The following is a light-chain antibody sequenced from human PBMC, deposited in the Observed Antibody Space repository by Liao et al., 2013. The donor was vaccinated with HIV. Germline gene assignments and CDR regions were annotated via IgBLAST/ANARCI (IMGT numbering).Light chain of an antibody. V-gene: IGLV3-1*01. Sequence: SYELTQPPSVSVSPGQTASITCSGDKLGDEYACWYQQKPGQSPVLVIYQDNKRPSGIPERFSGSNSGNTATLTISGTQALDEADYYCQTWDSNSWVFGGGTKLTVL. CDR2: QDN. CDR1: KLGDEY. J-gene: IGLJ3*02. CDR3: QTWDSNSWV.